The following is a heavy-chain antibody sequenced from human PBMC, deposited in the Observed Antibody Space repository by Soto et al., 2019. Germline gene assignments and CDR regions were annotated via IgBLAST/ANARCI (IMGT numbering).Heavy chain of an antibody. V-gene: IGHV4-39*01. CDR1: GGSISSSSYY. CDR2: IYYSGST. Sequence: QLQLQESGPGLVKPSETLSLTCTVSGGSISSSSYYWGWIRQPPGKGLEWIGSIYYSGSTYYNPSLKSRATISVDTSMNQFSLKRSSRTAADADVYYCASLVTILPCGAFDIWGQGIINTVSS. D-gene: IGHD3-9*01. J-gene: IGHJ3*02. CDR3: ASLVTILPCGAFDI.